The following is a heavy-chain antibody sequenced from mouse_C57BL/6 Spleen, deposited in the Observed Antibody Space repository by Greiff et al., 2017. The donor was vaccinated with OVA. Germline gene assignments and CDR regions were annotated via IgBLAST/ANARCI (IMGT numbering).Heavy chain of an antibody. CDR2: IYPGSGST. CDR3: ARAEYYGSGPFYAMDY. J-gene: IGHJ4*01. CDR1: GYTFTSYW. D-gene: IGHD1-1*01. Sequence: VQLQQPGAELVKPGASVKMSCKASGYTFTSYWITWVKQRPGQGLEWIGDIYPGSGSTNYNEKFKSKATLTVDTSSSTAYMQLSSLTSEDSAVYYCARAEYYGSGPFYAMDYWGQGTSVTVSS. V-gene: IGHV1-55*01.